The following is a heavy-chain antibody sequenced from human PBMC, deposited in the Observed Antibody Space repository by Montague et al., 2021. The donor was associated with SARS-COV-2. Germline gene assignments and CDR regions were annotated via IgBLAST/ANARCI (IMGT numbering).Heavy chain of an antibody. Sequence: SETLSLTCAVYGGSISGYDWSWIRQPPGKGLEWIGEINHSGSTXXXPSXXXRVSISVDTSKNQLSLKLNSVTAADTAVYYCARGQGEITMIVVVLTAAAHYFDYWGQGTLVTVSS. V-gene: IGHV4-34*01. J-gene: IGHJ4*02. D-gene: IGHD3-22*01. CDR3: ARGQGEITMIVVVLTAAAHYFDY. CDR1: GGSISGYD. CDR2: INHSGST.